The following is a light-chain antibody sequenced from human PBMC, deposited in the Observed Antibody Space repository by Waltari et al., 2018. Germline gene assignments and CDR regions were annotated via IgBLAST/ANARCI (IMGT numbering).Light chain of an antibody. Sequence: QSVLTQPPSVSGAPGQRVSISCTGSGSNPGAGYDVHWYQPLPGKAPKLLIYGTSTRPPGVPDRFFGSQSGTSASLAITALQAEDEAEYYCQSYDTSLSVVFGGGTKLTVL. CDR1: GSNPGAGYD. J-gene: IGLJ2*01. V-gene: IGLV1-40*01. CDR3: QSYDTSLSVV. CDR2: GTS.